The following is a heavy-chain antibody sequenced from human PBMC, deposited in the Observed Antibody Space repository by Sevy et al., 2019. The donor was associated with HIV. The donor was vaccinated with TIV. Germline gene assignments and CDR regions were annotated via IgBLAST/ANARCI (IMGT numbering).Heavy chain of an antibody. CDR3: ARGGLYSSGWSESLDY. V-gene: IGHV3-33*01. J-gene: IGHJ4*02. D-gene: IGHD6-19*01. CDR2: IWYDGNNK. Sequence: GGSLRLSCVASGFTFGTYGMDWVRQAPGKGLEWVAVIWYDGNNKYYGDSVKGRFTISRDNSKNTLYLQMNSLRAEDTAVYYAARGGLYSSGWSESLDYWGQGTLVTVSS. CDR1: GFTFGTYG.